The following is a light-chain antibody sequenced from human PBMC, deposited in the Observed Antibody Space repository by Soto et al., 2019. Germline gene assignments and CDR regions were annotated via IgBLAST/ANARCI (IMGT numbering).Light chain of an antibody. J-gene: IGKJ3*01. CDR3: HQRSNWPPS. CDR1: QSVSSL. V-gene: IGKV3-11*01. Sequence: EIVLTQSPATLSLSPGERATLSCRASQSVSSLFAWYQQKPGQAPRLLIYDASNRATGIPARFSGSGSGTDFTLTISSLEPEDFAIYYCHQRSNWPPSFGPGTTVDI. CDR2: DAS.